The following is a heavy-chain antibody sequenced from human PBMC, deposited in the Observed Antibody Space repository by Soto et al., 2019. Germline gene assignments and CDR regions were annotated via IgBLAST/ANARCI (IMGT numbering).Heavy chain of an antibody. V-gene: IGHV1-69*13. CDR1: GGSFSNVG. CDR2: IVPGFGRP. J-gene: IGHJ4*02. CDR3: AREGSGYNF. Sequence: SVKVSCKASGGSFSNVGISWVRQARGQGLEWMGGIVPGFGRPNYAQRFRGRLTITADESTSTGYMELISLRSDDAAVYYCAREGSGYNFWGQGTQVTVSS. D-gene: IGHD5-12*01.